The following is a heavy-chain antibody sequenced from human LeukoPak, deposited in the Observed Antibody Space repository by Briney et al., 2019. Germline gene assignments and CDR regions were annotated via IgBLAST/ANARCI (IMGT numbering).Heavy chain of an antibody. CDR3: AKDRDRSVARLFDY. D-gene: IGHD5-24*01. CDR1: GFTFSSYE. J-gene: IGHJ4*02. V-gene: IGHV3-23*01. CDR2: ISGSGGGT. Sequence: GGSLRLSCAASGFTFSSYEMNWVRQAPGKGLEWVSAISGSGGGTYYADSVKGRFTISRDNSKNTLYLHMNSLRVEDTAVYYCAKDRDRSVARLFDYWGQGTLVTVSS.